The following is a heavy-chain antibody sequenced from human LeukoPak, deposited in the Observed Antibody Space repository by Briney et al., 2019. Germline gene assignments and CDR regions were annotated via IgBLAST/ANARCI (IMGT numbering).Heavy chain of an antibody. CDR1: DGSISNYY. CDR3: ARSSPYYDILTGYYAGAFDS. D-gene: IGHD3-9*01. CDR2: IYYSGST. Sequence: SETLSLTCTVSDGSISNYYWSWIRQPPGKGLEWIGYIYYSGSTNYNPSLKSRVTISLDTSKNQLSLKLSSVTAADTAVYYCARSSPYYDILTGYYAGAFDSWGRGTMVTVSS. J-gene: IGHJ3*02. V-gene: IGHV4-59*01.